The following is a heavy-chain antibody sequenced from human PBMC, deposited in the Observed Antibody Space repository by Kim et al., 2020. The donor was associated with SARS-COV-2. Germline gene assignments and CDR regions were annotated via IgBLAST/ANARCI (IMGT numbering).Heavy chain of an antibody. Sequence: GGSLRLSCAASGFTFSNHAMSWVRQAPGKGLEWVPAISATGSNTYYGASVKGRLTISRDNSKNTLYLQMNSLRVDDKAINFCGESSSSTLYYYDYWGQGT. J-gene: IGHJ4*02. CDR2: ISATGSNT. CDR3: GESSSSTLYYYDY. D-gene: IGHD2-2*01. V-gene: IGHV3-23*01. CDR1: GFTFSNHA.